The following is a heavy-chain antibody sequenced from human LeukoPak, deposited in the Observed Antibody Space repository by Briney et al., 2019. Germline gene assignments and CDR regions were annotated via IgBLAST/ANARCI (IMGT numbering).Heavy chain of an antibody. CDR1: GFNFNNFA. V-gene: IGHV3-30*03. CDR2: IAYDGSNE. J-gene: IGHJ6*02. Sequence: GGSLRLSCEASGFNFNNFALHWVRQTPGRGLECVAVIAYDGSNEYYADSVKGRFTFSRDNSKNTVYLQMNNVRPEDTAVYFCARDRDYWGYGGMDVWGRGTTVIVSS. D-gene: IGHD5-12*01. CDR3: ARDRDYWGYGGMDV.